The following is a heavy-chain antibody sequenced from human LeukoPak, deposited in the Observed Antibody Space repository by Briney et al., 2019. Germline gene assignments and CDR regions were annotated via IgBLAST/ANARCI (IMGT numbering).Heavy chain of an antibody. Sequence: GGSLRLSCAASGFTFSTYTMNWVRQAPGKGLEWVSSISSSGSYIYYADSVKGRFTISRDNAKNSLFLQMNSLRAEDTAVYYCAGSFTSAGGLADYWGQGTLVTVSS. CDR3: AGSFTSAGGLADY. V-gene: IGHV3-21*01. CDR2: ISSSGSYI. J-gene: IGHJ4*02. CDR1: GFTFSTYT. D-gene: IGHD6-13*01.